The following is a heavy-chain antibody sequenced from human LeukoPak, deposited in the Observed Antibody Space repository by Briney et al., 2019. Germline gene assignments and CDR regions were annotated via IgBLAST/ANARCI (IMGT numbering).Heavy chain of an antibody. CDR1: GFTFSSHS. J-gene: IGHJ4*02. D-gene: IGHD3-22*01. V-gene: IGHV3-21*01. Sequence: GSLRLSCAASGFTFSSHSMNWVRQAPGKGLEWVSSISSSSSYIYYADSVKGRFTISRDNAKNSLYLQMNSLRAEDTAVYYCARVTSDYYDSSGYYSLPYYFDYWGQGTLVTVSS. CDR2: ISSSSSYI. CDR3: ARVTSDYYDSSGYYSLPYYFDY.